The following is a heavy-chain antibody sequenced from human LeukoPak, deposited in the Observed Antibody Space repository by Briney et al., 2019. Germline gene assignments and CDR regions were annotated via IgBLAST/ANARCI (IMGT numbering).Heavy chain of an antibody. Sequence: PSETLSLTWTVSGVSMSAYQWSWVRQSPEKGLERIGCINTKGETSYNPSLKSRVTTSVDTSKSQFSLRLTSVTAADTAVYYCATSNDAKIAPFDHWGQGAPVTVSS. J-gene: IGHJ4*02. V-gene: IGHV4-4*09. CDR3: ATSNDAKIAPFDH. CDR2: INTKGET. CDR1: GVSMSAYQ. D-gene: IGHD2-21*01.